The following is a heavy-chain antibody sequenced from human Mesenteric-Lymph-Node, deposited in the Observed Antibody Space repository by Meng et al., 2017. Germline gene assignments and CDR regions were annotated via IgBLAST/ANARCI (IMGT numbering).Heavy chain of an antibody. D-gene: IGHD3-22*01. Sequence: ASVKVSCKASGYTFTGYYMHWVRQAPGQGLEWMGWINPNSGGTNYAQKFQGRVTMTRDTSISTAYMELSRLRSDDTAVYYCARVRDSSGYYYFDYWGQGTLVTVSS. V-gene: IGHV1-2*02. CDR3: ARVRDSSGYYYFDY. CDR1: GYTFTGYY. CDR2: INPNSGGT. J-gene: IGHJ4*02.